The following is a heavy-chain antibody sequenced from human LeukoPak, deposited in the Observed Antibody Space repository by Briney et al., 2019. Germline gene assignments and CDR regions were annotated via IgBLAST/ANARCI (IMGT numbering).Heavy chain of an antibody. CDR2: IYYSGYT. Sequence: SETLSLTCTVSGGSISSYYWSWIRQPPGKGLEWIGYIYYSGYTNYNPSLKSRVTISVDTSKNQFSLKLSSVTAADTAVYYCARVSRVVVVMDAFDIWGQGTMVTVSS. V-gene: IGHV4-59*12. D-gene: IGHD3-22*01. CDR1: GGSISSYY. J-gene: IGHJ3*02. CDR3: ARVSRVVVVMDAFDI.